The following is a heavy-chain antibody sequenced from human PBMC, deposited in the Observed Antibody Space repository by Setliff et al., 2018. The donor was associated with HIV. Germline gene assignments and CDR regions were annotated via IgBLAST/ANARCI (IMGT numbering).Heavy chain of an antibody. Sequence: SETLSLTCTVSGVSFGSSDYYRAWIRQPPGKGLEWIGSFYYSGSTYYNPSLKSRVTLSVDTPKNQFSLKLSSVTAADTAVYYCARQHSESRDFDYWGQGTLVTVSS. D-gene: IGHD3-22*01. CDR2: FYYSGST. J-gene: IGHJ4*02. V-gene: IGHV4-39*01. CDR3: ARQHSESRDFDY. CDR1: GVSFGSSDYY.